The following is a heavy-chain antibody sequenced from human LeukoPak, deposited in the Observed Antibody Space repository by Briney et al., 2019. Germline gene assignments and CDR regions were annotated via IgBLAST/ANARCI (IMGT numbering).Heavy chain of an antibody. Sequence: ASVKVSCKASGYTFTSYAMHWVRQAPGQRLEWMGWINAGNGNTKYSQKFQGRVTITRDTSASTAYMELSSLRSEDTAVYYCATEGRHCTNGVCYTNYFDYWGQGTLVTVSS. V-gene: IGHV1-3*01. CDR1: GYTFTSYA. D-gene: IGHD2-8*01. J-gene: IGHJ4*02. CDR2: INAGNGNT. CDR3: ATEGRHCTNGVCYTNYFDY.